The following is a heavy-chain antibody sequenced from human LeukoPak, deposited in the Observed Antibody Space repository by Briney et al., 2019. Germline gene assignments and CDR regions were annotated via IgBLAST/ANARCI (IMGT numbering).Heavy chain of an antibody. V-gene: IGHV1-18*01. CDR3: ARLGTDY. CDR1: GYTFSGYG. D-gene: IGHD3-16*01. J-gene: IGHJ4*02. Sequence: GASVKVSCKASGYTFSGYGLSWLRQAPGHGLEGMGWISAYNGDTMNAQNLQGRLTMTTDTSTSPAYMELRTLRSDDTAVYFCARLGTDYWGQGPLVVVSS. CDR2: ISAYNGDT.